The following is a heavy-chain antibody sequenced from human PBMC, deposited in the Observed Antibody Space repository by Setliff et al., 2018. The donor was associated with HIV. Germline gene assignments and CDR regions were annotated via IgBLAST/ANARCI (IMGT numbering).Heavy chain of an antibody. V-gene: IGHV4-34*01. CDR2: ISHSGST. D-gene: IGHD2-2*01. CDR3: ARGRWIRVSAAIMYYYYYMDV. CDR1: GGSFSGYY. Sequence: SQTLSLTCAVYGGSFSGYYWSWMRQPPGKGLEWIGEISHSGSTTYNPSLKSGVIISVDTSKNQFSLKLSSVTAADTAVYYCARGRWIRVSAAIMYYYYYMDVWGRGTTVTVSS. J-gene: IGHJ6*03.